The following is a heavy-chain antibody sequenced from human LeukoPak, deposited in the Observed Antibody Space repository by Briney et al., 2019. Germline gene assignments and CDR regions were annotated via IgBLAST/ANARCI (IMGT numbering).Heavy chain of an antibody. D-gene: IGHD3-16*02. Sequence: QTGGSLRLSCAASGFTFSSYWMSWVRQAPGKGLEWVANIKQDGSEKYYVDSVKGRFTISRDSAKNSLYLQMNSLRAEDTAVYYCATTFGGVIVIGRFDYWGQGTLVTVSS. J-gene: IGHJ4*02. CDR1: GFTFSSYW. CDR2: IKQDGSEK. V-gene: IGHV3-7*01. CDR3: ATTFGGVIVIGRFDY.